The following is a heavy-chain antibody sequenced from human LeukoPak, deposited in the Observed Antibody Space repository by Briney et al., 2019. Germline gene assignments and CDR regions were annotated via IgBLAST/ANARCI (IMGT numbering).Heavy chain of an antibody. CDR2: IKQDGSEK. V-gene: IGHV3-7*01. J-gene: IGHJ4*02. D-gene: IGHD4-17*01. CDR3: ARLRVRPSQMTTVSTFDN. Sequence: PGGSLRLSCAASGFNFGSHWMTWVRQAPGKGLEWVANIKQDGSEKYYVDSVKGRFTISRDYAKNSLYLQMNSLRVEDTAVYYCARLRVRPSQMTTVSTFDNWGQGTLVTVSS. CDR1: GFNFGSHW.